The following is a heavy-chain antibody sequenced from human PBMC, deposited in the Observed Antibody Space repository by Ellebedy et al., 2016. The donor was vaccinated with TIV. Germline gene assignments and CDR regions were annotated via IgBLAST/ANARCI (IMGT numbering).Heavy chain of an antibody. CDR1: GYTFTRYG. J-gene: IGHJ2*01. CDR3: ARSRLGGGHWYFDF. Sequence: ASVKVSCXASGYTFTRYGMSWVRQAPGQGLEWMGWIAVYNGHTKYAQKFQDRDVMTTETATSTVYMELRGLRSDDTAVYYCARSRLGGGHWYFDFWGRGTLVTVSS. CDR2: IAVYNGHT. D-gene: IGHD3-10*01. V-gene: IGHV1-18*01.